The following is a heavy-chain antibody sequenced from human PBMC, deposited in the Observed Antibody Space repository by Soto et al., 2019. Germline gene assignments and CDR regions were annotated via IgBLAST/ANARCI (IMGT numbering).Heavy chain of an antibody. CDR3: AKESLVSYYFDN. D-gene: IGHD3-16*01. CDR1: GYTFTGHY. J-gene: IGHJ4*02. Sequence: QVQLVQSGAEVKKPGASVKVSCKASGYTFTGHYVHWVRQAPGQGLEWMGWINVKSGGTNYAQKFQGTVTMTRDTSISTAYMELSGVKSDDTAVYYCAKESLVSYYFDNWGQGTLVTVSS. V-gene: IGHV1-2*02. CDR2: INVKSGGT.